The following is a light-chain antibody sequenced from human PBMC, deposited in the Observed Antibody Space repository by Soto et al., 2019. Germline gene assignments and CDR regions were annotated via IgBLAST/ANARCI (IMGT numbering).Light chain of an antibody. J-gene: IGKJ1*01. CDR1: QSVSSN. CDR3: QQYNNWQT. CDR2: AAS. V-gene: IGKV3-15*01. Sequence: EIVMTQSPATLSVSPGERATLSCRASQSVSSNLAWYQQKPGRAPRLLIYAASTRATGIPARFSGSGSGTEFTLTISSLQSEYFAVYYCQQYNNWQTFGQGTKVEIK.